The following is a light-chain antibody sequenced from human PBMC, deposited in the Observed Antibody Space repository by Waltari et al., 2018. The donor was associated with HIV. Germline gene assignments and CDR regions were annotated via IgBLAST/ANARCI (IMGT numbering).Light chain of an antibody. CDR1: SSDVGGYNY. Sequence: QSALTQPPSASGSPGQSVTISCTGTSSDVGGYNYVPWYQQHPGKAPKLMIYEVNKRPSGVPDRFSGSKSGNTASLTVSGLQAEDEADYYCSSYAGSNNRAFGGGTKLTVL. CDR3: SSYAGSNNRA. V-gene: IGLV2-8*01. J-gene: IGLJ2*01. CDR2: EVN.